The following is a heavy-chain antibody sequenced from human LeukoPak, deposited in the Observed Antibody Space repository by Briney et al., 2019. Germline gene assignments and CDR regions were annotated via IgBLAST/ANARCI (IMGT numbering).Heavy chain of an antibody. CDR3: AKDLYGDHNFDC. J-gene: IGHJ4*02. CDR2: ISGSDDST. V-gene: IGHV3-23*01. CDR1: GFTFTNYA. Sequence: PGGSLRLSCAASGFTFTNYAMTWVRQAPGKGLEWISTISGSDDSTYYADSVKGRFTISRDNSKNTLYLQMNSLRAEDTAVYYCAKDLYGDHNFDCWGQGTLVTVSS. D-gene: IGHD4-17*01.